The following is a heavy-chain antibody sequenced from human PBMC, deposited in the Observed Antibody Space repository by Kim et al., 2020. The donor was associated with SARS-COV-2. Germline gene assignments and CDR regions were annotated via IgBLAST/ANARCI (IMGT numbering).Heavy chain of an antibody. V-gene: IGHV3-30-3*01. D-gene: IGHD2-2*01. CDR1: GFTFSSYA. CDR3: ARWFDQLLSPLSYYGMDV. Sequence: GGSLRLSCAASGFTFSSYAMHWVRQAPGKGLEWVAVISYDGSNKYYADSVKGRFTISRDNSKNTLYLQMNSLRAEDTAVYYCARWFDQLLSPLSYYGMDVWGQGTTVTVSS. J-gene: IGHJ6*02. CDR2: ISYDGSNK.